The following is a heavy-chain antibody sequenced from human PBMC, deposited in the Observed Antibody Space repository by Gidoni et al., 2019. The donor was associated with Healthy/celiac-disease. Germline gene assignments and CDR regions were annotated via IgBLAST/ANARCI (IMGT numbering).Heavy chain of an antibody. CDR2: TIPIFGTA. D-gene: IGHD3-22*01. CDR1: GGTFSSYA. J-gene: IGHJ4*02. V-gene: IGHV1-69*01. Sequence: QVQLVQSGAAVKKPGSSVKVSCQASGGTFSSYAIRGVRQAPGQGLEWMGGTIPIFGTANDAQKFQGRVTITADESTSTAYMELSSLRSEDTAVYYCARPARDYYDSFDYWGQGTLVTVSS. CDR3: ARPARDYYDSFDY.